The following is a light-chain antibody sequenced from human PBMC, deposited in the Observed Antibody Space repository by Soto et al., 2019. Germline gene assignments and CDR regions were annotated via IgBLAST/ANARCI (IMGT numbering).Light chain of an antibody. CDR3: QSYAV. Sequence: QAVVTQPPSGSGAPGQRVTISCTGSSSNIGAGYDVHWYQQLPGTAPKLLIYGNSNRPSGVPDRFSGSKSGTSASLAITGLQAEDEADYYCQSYAVFGGGTKLTVL. J-gene: IGLJ2*01. CDR1: SSNIGAGYD. V-gene: IGLV1-40*01. CDR2: GNS.